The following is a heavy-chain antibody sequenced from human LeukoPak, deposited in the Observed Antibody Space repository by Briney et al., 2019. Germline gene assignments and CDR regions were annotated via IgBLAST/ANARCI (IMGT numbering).Heavy chain of an antibody. J-gene: IGHJ6*02. V-gene: IGHV3-30*18. D-gene: IGHD3-10*01. CDR1: GFTFGSCW. Sequence: GGSLRLSCAASGFTFGSCWMNWVRQTPGKGLEWVAVISYDGSNKYYADSVKGRFTISRDNSKNTLYLQMNSLRAEDTAVYYCAKDLYGSMDVWGQGTTVTVSS. CDR3: AKDLYGSMDV. CDR2: ISYDGSNK.